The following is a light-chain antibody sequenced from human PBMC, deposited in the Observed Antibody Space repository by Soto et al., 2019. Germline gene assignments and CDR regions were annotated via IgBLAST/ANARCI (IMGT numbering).Light chain of an antibody. CDR3: CSFTSSNTHV. J-gene: IGLJ1*01. V-gene: IGLV2-8*01. CDR1: SSDVGGYNY. CDR2: EVN. Sequence: QSALTQPPSASGSPGHSVTISCTGTSSDVGGYNYVSWYQQHPGKAPKLMIYEVNKRPSGVPDRFSGSKSGNTASLTISGLQAEDEADYYCCSFTSSNTHVFGTGTKVTVL.